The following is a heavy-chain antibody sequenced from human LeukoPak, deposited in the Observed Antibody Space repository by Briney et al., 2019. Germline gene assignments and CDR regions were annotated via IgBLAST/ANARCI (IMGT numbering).Heavy chain of an antibody. CDR2: ISGSGGTT. D-gene: IGHD4/OR15-4a*01. V-gene: IGHV3-23*01. J-gene: IGHJ4*02. CDR3: ARRAGAYSHPYDY. CDR1: EFIFTNYG. Sequence: GGSLRPSCAASEFIFTNYGMSWVRQGPGKGLEWVSSISGSGGTTYYADSVKGRFTISRDNSKNTLYLQMNSLRAEDTAVYYCARRAGAYSHPYDYWGQGTLVTVSS.